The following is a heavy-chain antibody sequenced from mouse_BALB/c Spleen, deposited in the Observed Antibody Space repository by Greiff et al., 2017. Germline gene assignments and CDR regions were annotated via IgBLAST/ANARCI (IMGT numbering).Heavy chain of an antibody. CDR3: ARSEGLYYGDY. CDR2: ISTYYGNT. CDR1: GYTFTDYA. J-gene: IGHJ2*01. D-gene: IGHD1-1*01. Sequence: QVHVKQSGPELVRPGVSVKISCKGSGYTFTDYAMHWVKQSHAKSLEWIGVISTYYGNTNYNQKFKGKATMTVDKSSSTAYMELARLTSEDSAIYYCARSEGLYYGDYWGQGTTLTVSS. V-gene: IGHV1-67*01.